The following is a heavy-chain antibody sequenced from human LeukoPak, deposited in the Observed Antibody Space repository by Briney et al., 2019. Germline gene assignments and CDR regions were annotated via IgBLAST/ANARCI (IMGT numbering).Heavy chain of an antibody. CDR2: IDRSGGYM. Sequence: GGSLRLSCEASGFTFNTYSRNWARQAPGKGLEWFSSIDRSGGYMFYADSVKGRFIISRDNAKDSLYLQMNSLRVEDTAVYYCLRGDRRDYWGQGTLVTVSS. CDR3: LRGDRRDY. J-gene: IGHJ4*02. V-gene: IGHV3-21*06. CDR1: GFTFNTYS.